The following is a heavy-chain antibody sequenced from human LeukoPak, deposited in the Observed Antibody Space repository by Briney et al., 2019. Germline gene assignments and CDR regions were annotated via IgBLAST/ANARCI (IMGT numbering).Heavy chain of an antibody. CDR3: AREESQAYGDYVGCFDY. V-gene: IGHV3-30-3*01. CDR1: GFTFSSYA. Sequence: PGRSLRLSCAASGFTFSSYAMHWVRQAPGKGLEWVAVISYDGSNKYYVDSVKGRFTISRDNSKNTLYLQMNSLRAEDTAVYYCAREESQAYGDYVGCFDYWGQGTLVTVSS. J-gene: IGHJ4*02. D-gene: IGHD4-17*01. CDR2: ISYDGSNK.